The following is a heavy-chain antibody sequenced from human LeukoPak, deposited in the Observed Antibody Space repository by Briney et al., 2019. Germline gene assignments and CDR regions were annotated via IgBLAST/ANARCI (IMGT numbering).Heavy chain of an antibody. V-gene: IGHV3-23*01. Sequence: PRGSLRLSCAASGFTFTSCAMTWVRQAPGKGLEWVSVISVGGDVTFYADSVKGRFTISRDNSKNTLYLEMNSLRAEDTGVYYCAKATRGSSYYDAVDFWGQGTMVTVSS. J-gene: IGHJ3*01. CDR1: GFTFTSCA. CDR3: AKATRGSSYYDAVDF. D-gene: IGHD3-10*01. CDR2: ISVGGDVT.